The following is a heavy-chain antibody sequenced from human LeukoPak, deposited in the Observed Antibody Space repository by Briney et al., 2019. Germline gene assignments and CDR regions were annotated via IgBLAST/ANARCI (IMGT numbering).Heavy chain of an antibody. CDR2: INPSGATT. Sequence: ASVKVSCKASGYTFTSYYMHWVRQAPGQGLEWMGVINPSGATTSYAQKFQGRVTMTRDTSTSTLYMELSSLRSEDTAVYYCARGTAIAAAVTSLFQYWGQGTLVTVSS. V-gene: IGHV1-46*01. D-gene: IGHD6-13*01. CDR1: GYTFTSYY. CDR3: ARGTAIAAAVTSLFQY. J-gene: IGHJ1*01.